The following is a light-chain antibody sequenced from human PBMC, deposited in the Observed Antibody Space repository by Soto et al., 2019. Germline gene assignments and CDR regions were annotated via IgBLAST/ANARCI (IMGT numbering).Light chain of an antibody. V-gene: IGKV3-15*01. Sequence: EIVMTQSPATLSVSPGERATLSCRASQSVSSNLAWYQQKPGQAPRLLIYGASTRATGIPARFSGSESGTEFTLTLSSLQSEDFAVYYCQQYNNWPRTFGQGTKVEIK. J-gene: IGKJ1*01. CDR3: QQYNNWPRT. CDR1: QSVSSN. CDR2: GAS.